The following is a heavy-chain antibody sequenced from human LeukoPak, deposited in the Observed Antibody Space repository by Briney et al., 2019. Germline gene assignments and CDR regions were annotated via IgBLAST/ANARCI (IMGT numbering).Heavy chain of an antibody. CDR2: IRYDGSNK. CDR3: AKVVGIAAANSPPEIYYYYYYMDV. D-gene: IGHD6-13*01. J-gene: IGHJ6*03. V-gene: IGHV3-30*02. Sequence: PGGSLRLSCAASGFTFSSYGMHWVRQAPGKGLEWVAFIRYDGSNKYYADSVKGRFTISRDNSKNTLYLQMNSLRAEDTAVYYCAKVVGIAAANSPPEIYYYYYYMDVWGKGTTVTISS. CDR1: GFTFSSYG.